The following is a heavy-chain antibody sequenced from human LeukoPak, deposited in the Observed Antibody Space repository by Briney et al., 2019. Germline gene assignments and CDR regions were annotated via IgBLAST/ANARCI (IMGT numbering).Heavy chain of an antibody. CDR3: ARDVVVVPAARKYYYYYYMDV. Sequence: GASVKVSCKASGYTFTSYAMNWVRQAPGQGLEWMGWINTNTGNPTYAQGFTGRFVFSLDTSVSTAYLQISSLKAEDTAVYYCARDVVVVPAARKYYYYYYMDVWGKGTTVTVSS. CDR1: GYTFTSYA. CDR2: INTNTGNP. J-gene: IGHJ6*03. V-gene: IGHV7-4-1*02. D-gene: IGHD2-2*01.